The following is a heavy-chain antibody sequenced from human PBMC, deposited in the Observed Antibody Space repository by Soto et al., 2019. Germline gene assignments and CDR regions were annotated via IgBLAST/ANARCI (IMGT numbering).Heavy chain of an antibody. Sequence: KVSCKASGGTFSSYAISWVRQAPGQGLEWMGGIIPIFGTANYAQKFQGRVTITADESTSTAYMELSSLRSEDTAVYYCARVPYYYDSSGYYYLLDYFDYWGQGTLVTVSS. CDR3: ARVPYYYDSSGYYYLLDYFDY. CDR2: IIPIFGTA. V-gene: IGHV1-69*01. CDR1: GGTFSSYA. J-gene: IGHJ4*02. D-gene: IGHD3-22*01.